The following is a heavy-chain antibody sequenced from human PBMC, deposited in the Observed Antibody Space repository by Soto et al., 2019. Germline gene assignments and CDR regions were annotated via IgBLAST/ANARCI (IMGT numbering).Heavy chain of an antibody. CDR2: ISSSSSYI. Sequence: EVQLVESGGGLVKPGGSLRLSCAASGFTFSSYSMNWVRQAPGXXXXXVSSISSSSSYIYYADSVKGRFTISRDNAKXSXXXQXNSLRXEXTAXXXXXXXXXXYGSXXNRNFDYWGQGTLVTVSS. CDR3: XXXXXXYGSXXNRNFDY. V-gene: IGHV3-21*01. D-gene: IGHD3-10*01. CDR1: GFTFSSYS. J-gene: IGHJ4*02.